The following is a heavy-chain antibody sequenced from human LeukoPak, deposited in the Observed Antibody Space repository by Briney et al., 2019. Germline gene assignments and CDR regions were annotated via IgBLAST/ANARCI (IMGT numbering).Heavy chain of an antibody. CDR1: GGTFSSYA. D-gene: IGHD2-2*01. J-gene: IGHJ4*02. Sequence: SVKVSCKASGGTFSSYAISWVRQAPGQGLGWMGGIIPIFGTANYAQKFQGRVTITADESTSTAYMELSSLRSEDTAVYYCAREYCSSTSCYVSPFDYWGQGTLVTVSS. CDR3: AREYCSSTSCYVSPFDY. V-gene: IGHV1-69*01. CDR2: IIPIFGTA.